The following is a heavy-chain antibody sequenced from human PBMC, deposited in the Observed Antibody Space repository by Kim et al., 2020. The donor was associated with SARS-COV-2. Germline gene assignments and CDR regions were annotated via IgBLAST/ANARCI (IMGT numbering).Heavy chain of an antibody. CDR2: ISGNGGST. D-gene: IGHD2-15*01. V-gene: IGHV3-9*01. CDR1: GFTFGGYA. Sequence: GGSLRLSCAASGFTFGGYAMHWVRQAPGKGLEWVSAISGNGGSTCYADSVKGRFTISRDNAKNSLYLQMNSLRAEDTALYYCAKDRGKGYCSGGSCCAIWVCYYYYGMDVWGQGTTVTVSS. J-gene: IGHJ6*02. CDR3: AKDRGKGYCSGGSCCAIWVCYYYYGMDV.